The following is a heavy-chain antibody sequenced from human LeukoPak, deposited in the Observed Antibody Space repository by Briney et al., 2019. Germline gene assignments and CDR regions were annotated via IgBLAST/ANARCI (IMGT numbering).Heavy chain of an antibody. J-gene: IGHJ5*02. CDR1: GDSVSSNSTA. V-gene: IGHV6-1*01. CDR2: TYYRSKWYN. Sequence: SQTLSLTCAISGDSVSSNSTAWNWIRQSPSRGLECLGRTYYRSKWYNDYAVSVKSRITINPDTSKNQFSLQLNSVTPEDTAVYYCAREAWDYDILTGYQYSNWFDPWGQGTLVTVSS. D-gene: IGHD3-9*01. CDR3: AREAWDYDILTGYQYSNWFDP.